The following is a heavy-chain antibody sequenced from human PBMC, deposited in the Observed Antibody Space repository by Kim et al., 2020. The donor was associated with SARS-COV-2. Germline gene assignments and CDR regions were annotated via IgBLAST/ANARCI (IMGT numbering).Heavy chain of an antibody. CDR2: ISYDGSNK. CDR3: AKAHVLRYFDLPPPWYFDL. V-gene: IGHV3-30*18. CDR1: GFTFSSYG. J-gene: IGHJ2*01. D-gene: IGHD3-9*01. Sequence: GGSLRLSCAASGFTFSSYGMHWVRQAPGKGLEWVAVISYDGSNKYYADSVKGRFTISRDNSKNTLYLQMNSLRAEDTAVYYCAKAHVLRYFDLPPPWYFDLWGRGTLVTVSS.